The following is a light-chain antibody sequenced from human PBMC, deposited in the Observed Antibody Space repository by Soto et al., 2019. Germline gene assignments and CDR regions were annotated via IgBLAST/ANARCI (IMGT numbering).Light chain of an antibody. J-gene: IGKJ1*01. CDR2: GAS. V-gene: IGKV3-15*01. Sequence: DIVMTQSSATLSVPPGNRSTLSCRASESVSDTLAWYQQKPGQAPRLLIHGASTRATSFPARFSGSGSGTDFTLTISRLEPEDFAVYYCQQYGSATPWTFGQGTKVDIK. CDR3: QQYGSATPWT. CDR1: ESVSDT.